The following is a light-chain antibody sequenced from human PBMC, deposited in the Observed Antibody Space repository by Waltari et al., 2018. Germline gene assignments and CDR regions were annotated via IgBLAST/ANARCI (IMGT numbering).Light chain of an antibody. CDR2: RAS. CDR3: QQYNVWPPIT. V-gene: IGKV3-15*01. Sequence: EVVMTQSPATLSVSPGERATLSCRASQNIYTNLAWYQQNPGQPPRLLIYRASARASGVPARFSGSGSGTEFTLTISNLQSEDSAVYYCQQYNVWPPITFGQGTRLEFK. CDR1: QNIYTN. J-gene: IGKJ5*01.